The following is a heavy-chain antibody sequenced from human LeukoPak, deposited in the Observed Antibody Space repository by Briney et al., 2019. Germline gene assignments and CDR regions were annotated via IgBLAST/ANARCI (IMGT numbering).Heavy chain of an antibody. Sequence: GESLQTPFKGSGYSFTSYWIGWVRQMPGTGLEWMGIIYPGDSDTRYSPSFQGQVTNSADKSISTAYLQWSSLKASDTAMYYCARHMVTTPRYLGDWGPGILVTVSS. CDR2: IYPGDSDT. CDR1: GYSFTSYW. V-gene: IGHV5-51*01. J-gene: IGHJ4*03. CDR3: ARHMVTTPRYLGD. D-gene: IGHD4-17*01.